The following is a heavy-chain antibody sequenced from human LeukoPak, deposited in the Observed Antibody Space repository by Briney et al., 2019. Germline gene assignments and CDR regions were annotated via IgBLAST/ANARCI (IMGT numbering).Heavy chain of an antibody. CDR3: ALNPDYYGSGSFDY. CDR2: IKEDGSEK. V-gene: IGHV3-7*01. J-gene: IGHJ4*02. CDR1: GFTLSSYW. Sequence: GGSLRLSCVASGFTLSSYWMSWVRQAPGKGLEWVADIKEDGSEKYYVDSVKGRFTISRDNAKNSLYLQMNSLRAEDTAVYYCALNPDYYGSGSFDYWGQGTLVTVSS. D-gene: IGHD3-10*01.